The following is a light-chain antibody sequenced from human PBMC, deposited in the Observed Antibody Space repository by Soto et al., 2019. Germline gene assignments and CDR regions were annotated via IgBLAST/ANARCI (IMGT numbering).Light chain of an antibody. CDR2: DAS. CDR3: QKLDNFPLT. CDR1: QSISSW. Sequence: GDRVTITCRASQSISSWLAWYHQKPGKAPNLLIFDASNLESGVPSRFSGSGSGTEFTLTISSLQPEDFASYYCQKLDNFPLTFGQGTRLEIK. V-gene: IGKV1-5*01. J-gene: IGKJ5*01.